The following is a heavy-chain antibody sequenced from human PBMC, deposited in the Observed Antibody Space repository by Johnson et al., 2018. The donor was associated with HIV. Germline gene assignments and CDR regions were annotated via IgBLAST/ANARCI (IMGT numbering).Heavy chain of an antibody. V-gene: IGHV3-30*14. D-gene: IGHD3-10*01. CDR3: ARSGCGSGSTHDAFDI. CDR1: GFNFSNDA. Sequence: QVQLVESGGGVVQPGRSLRLPCAASGFNFSNDAIHWVRQAPGKGLEWVAIMSYNASNKYYVDSVQGRFTISRDNSKNTLYLQMNSLRAEDTAGYYCARSGCGSGSTHDAFDIWGQGTMVTVSS. CDR2: MSYNASNK. J-gene: IGHJ3*02.